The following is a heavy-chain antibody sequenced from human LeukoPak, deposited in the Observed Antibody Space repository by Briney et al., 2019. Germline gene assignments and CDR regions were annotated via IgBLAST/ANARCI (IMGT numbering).Heavy chain of an antibody. V-gene: IGHV4-34*01. CDR3: ARSRGRLAQLDF. Sequence: SETLSLTCAVYGGSFSGYYWSWIRQPPGKGLEWIGSIYHSGSTYYNSSLKSRVTISVDTSKNQFSLKVRSVTAADTAVYYCARSRGRLAQLDFWGQGTLVTVSS. CDR1: GGSFSGYY. CDR2: IYHSGST. D-gene: IGHD6-25*01. J-gene: IGHJ4*02.